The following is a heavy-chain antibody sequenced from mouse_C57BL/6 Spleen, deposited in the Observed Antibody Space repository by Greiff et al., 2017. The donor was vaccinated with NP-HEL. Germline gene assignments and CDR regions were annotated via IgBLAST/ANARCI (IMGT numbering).Heavy chain of an antibody. J-gene: IGHJ2*01. CDR2: IHPNSGST. D-gene: IGHD1-1*01. V-gene: IGHV1-64*01. CDR3: ARPYYSGSIYFDY. CDR1: GYTFTSYW. Sequence: QVQLKQPGAELVKPGASVKLSCKASGYTFTSYWMHWVKQRPGQGLEWIGMIHPNSGSTNYNEKFKSKATLTVDKSSSTAYMQLSSLTSEDSAVYYFARPYYSGSIYFDYWGQGTTLTVSS.